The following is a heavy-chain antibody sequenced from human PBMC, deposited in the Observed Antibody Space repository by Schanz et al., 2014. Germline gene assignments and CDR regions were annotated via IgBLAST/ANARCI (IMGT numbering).Heavy chain of an antibody. Sequence: QVQLVESGGGVVQPGRSLRLSCAASGFNFSNYDIHWVRQAPGKGLEWVALIYYNGTNKYYADSVKGRFTISRDNSQNTLYLQMNTLRTEDTAVYYCAKDVDFWSGYYLDYWGQGTLXTVSS. D-gene: IGHD3-3*01. J-gene: IGHJ4*02. CDR3: AKDVDFWSGYYLDY. CDR2: IYYNGTNK. CDR1: GFNFSNYD. V-gene: IGHV3-30*18.